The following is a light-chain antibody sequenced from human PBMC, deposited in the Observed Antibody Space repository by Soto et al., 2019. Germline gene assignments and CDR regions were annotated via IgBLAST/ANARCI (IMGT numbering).Light chain of an antibody. Sequence: QSVLTQPASVSGSPGQTVIISCTGTSSDIGGSNSVSWYRQYPGRAPKLILFDVSNRPSKIPDRFSGSKSDNTASLTISGLQAEDEADYYCSSYSTSSTLVLFGGGTKVTVL. CDR3: SSYSTSSTLVL. V-gene: IGLV2-14*03. J-gene: IGLJ2*01. CDR1: SSDIGGSNS. CDR2: DVS.